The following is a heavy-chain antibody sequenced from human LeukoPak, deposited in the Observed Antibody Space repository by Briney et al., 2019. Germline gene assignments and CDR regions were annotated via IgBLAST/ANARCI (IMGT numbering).Heavy chain of an antibody. Sequence: PGGSLRLSCAASGFTFSSYGMHWVRQAPGKGLEWVAFIRYDGSNKYYADSVKGRFTISRDNSKNTLYLKMNSPRAEDTAVYYCAKAATRHIEGCSSTSCYSYWGQGTLVTVSS. D-gene: IGHD2-2*02. CDR3: AKAATRHIEGCSSTSCYSY. CDR2: IRYDGSNK. CDR1: GFTFSSYG. J-gene: IGHJ4*02. V-gene: IGHV3-30*02.